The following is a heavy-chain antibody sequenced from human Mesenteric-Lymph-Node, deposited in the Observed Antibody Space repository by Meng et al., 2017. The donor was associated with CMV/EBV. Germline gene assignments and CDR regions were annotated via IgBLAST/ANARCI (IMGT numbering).Heavy chain of an antibody. CDR2: ISDSGGTT. CDR1: GFTFSSYA. V-gene: IGHV3-23*01. Sequence: GSLRLSCAASGFTFSSYAMTWVRQAPGQGLEWVSGISDSGGTTYYADSVKGRFTVSRDNSKNTLYLQMNSLRAEDTAIYYCAKDRDASIWYGRNFFDYWGQGTLVTVSS. CDR3: AKDRDASIWYGRNFFDY. J-gene: IGHJ4*02. D-gene: IGHD5-24*01.